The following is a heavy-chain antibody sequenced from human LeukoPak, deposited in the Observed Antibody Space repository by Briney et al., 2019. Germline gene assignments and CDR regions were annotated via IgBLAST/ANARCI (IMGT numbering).Heavy chain of an antibody. D-gene: IGHD1-1*01. CDR1: GESFSGYY. V-gene: IGHV4-34*01. CDR2: INQSGST. J-gene: IGHJ4*02. Sequence: PSETLSLTCAVYGESFSGYYWSWIRQPPGKGLEWIGEINQSGSTNYNPSLKSRVTISVDTSKNQFSLRLSSVTAADTAVYYCARSKTGSKTFFDYWGQGTLVTVSS. CDR3: ARSKTGSKTFFDY.